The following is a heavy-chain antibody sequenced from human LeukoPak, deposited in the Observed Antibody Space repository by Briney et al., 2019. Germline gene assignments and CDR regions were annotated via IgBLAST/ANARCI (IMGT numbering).Heavy chain of an antibody. CDR3: AKGYSSGWSGFSAFDY. V-gene: IGHV3-23*01. D-gene: IGHD6-19*01. CDR1: GFTFSSYA. J-gene: IGHJ4*02. CDR2: ISGSGGST. Sequence: GGSLRLSCAASGFTFSSYAMSWVRQAPGKGLEWVSAISGSGGSTYYADSVKGRFTISRDNSKNTLYLQMNSLRAEDTAVYYCAKGYSSGWSGFSAFDYWGQGTLVTVSS.